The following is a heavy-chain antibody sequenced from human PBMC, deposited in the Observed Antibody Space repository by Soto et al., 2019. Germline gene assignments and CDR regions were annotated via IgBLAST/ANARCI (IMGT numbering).Heavy chain of an antibody. V-gene: IGHV4-38-2*01. Sequence: ETLSLTCAVSGYSISSGYYWGWIRQPPGKGLEWIGSIYHSGSTYYNPSLKSRVTISVDTSKNQFSLKLSSVTAADTAVYYCASGTTSPTDYWGQGTLVTVSS. J-gene: IGHJ4*02. CDR2: IYHSGST. CDR1: GYSISSGYY. CDR3: ASGTTSPTDY. D-gene: IGHD1-1*01.